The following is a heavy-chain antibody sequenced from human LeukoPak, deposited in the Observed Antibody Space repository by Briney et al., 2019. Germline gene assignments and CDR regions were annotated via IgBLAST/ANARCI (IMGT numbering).Heavy chain of an antibody. CDR1: GFTFSSYG. J-gene: IGHJ4*02. Sequence: PGGSLRLSCAASGFTFSSYGMSWVRQAPGKGLEWVSAISGSGGSTYYADSVKGRFTISRDNSKNTLYLQMNSLRAEDTAVYYCAKYSRFGELLCYFDYWGQGTLVTVSS. CDR2: ISGSGGST. D-gene: IGHD3-10*01. CDR3: AKYSRFGELLCYFDY. V-gene: IGHV3-23*01.